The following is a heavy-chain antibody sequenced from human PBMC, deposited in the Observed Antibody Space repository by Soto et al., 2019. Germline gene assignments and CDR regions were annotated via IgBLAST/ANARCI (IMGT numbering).Heavy chain of an antibody. CDR3: GREQSFQYDFWSGYYLDY. CDR2: ISSSSSYI. D-gene: IGHD3-3*01. J-gene: IGHJ4*02. Sequence: EVQLVESGGGLVKPGGSLRLSCAASGFTFSSYSMNWVRQAPGKGLERVSSISSSSSYIYYADSVKGRFTISRDNAKNSLYLQMNSLRAEDTAVYYCGREQSFQYDFWSGYYLDYWGQGTLVTVSS. V-gene: IGHV3-21*01. CDR1: GFTFSSYS.